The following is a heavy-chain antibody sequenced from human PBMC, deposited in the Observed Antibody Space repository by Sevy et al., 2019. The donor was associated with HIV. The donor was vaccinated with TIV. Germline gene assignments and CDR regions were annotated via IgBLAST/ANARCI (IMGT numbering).Heavy chain of an antibody. CDR1: GVSISSGDYY. CDR2: IYYSGSP. J-gene: IGHJ4*02. D-gene: IGHD3-10*01. Sequence: SETLSLTCTVSGVSISSGDYYWSWIRQPPGKALEWIGSIYYSGSPYYNPSLKSRPTISIDTSKNQFSLMLSSVTAADTAVYYSARGGERTFDYWGQGTLVTVSS. V-gene: IGHV4-30-4*08. CDR3: ARGGERTFDY.